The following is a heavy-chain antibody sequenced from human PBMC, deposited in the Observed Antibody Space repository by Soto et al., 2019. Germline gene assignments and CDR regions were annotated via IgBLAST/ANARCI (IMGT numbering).Heavy chain of an antibody. Sequence: EVQLVESGGGLVKPGGSLRLSCAASGFTFSSYSMNWVRQAPGKGLEWVSSISSSSSYIYYADSVKGRFTISRDNAKNSLYLQMNSLRAEDTAVYYCARIPSIAVAGTNYYYYYGMDVWGQGTTVTVSS. D-gene: IGHD6-19*01. CDR2: ISSSSSYI. V-gene: IGHV3-21*01. CDR3: ARIPSIAVAGTNYYYYYGMDV. CDR1: GFTFSSYS. J-gene: IGHJ6*02.